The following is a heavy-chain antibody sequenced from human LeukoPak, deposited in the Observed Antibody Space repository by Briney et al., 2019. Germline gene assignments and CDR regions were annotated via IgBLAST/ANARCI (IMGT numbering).Heavy chain of an antibody. D-gene: IGHD4-17*01. CDR2: MNPNSGNT. J-gene: IGHJ4*02. Sequence: ASGKVSCKASGYTFSSYDINWVRQATGQGLEWMGWMNPNSGNTDYAQRFQGRVTMTRNTSISTAYMELSSLRSEDTAVYYCARGDFGDYFLDYWGQGTLVTVSS. CDR1: GYTFSSYD. CDR3: ARGDFGDYFLDY. V-gene: IGHV1-8*01.